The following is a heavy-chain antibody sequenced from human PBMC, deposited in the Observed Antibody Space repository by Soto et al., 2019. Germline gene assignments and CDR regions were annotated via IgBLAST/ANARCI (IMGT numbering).Heavy chain of an antibody. J-gene: IGHJ4*02. D-gene: IGHD6-6*01. V-gene: IGHV3-23*01. Sequence: GGSLRLSXAASGFTFSSYAMSWVRQAPGRGLEWVSIISGNGGSTYYAASVKGRFTISRDNTKNTLYLQMDSLTAEDTAVYYCAKGSEFSNSYTLDFDFWGQGALVNVSS. CDR1: GFTFSSYA. CDR3: AKGSEFSNSYTLDFDF. CDR2: ISGNGGST.